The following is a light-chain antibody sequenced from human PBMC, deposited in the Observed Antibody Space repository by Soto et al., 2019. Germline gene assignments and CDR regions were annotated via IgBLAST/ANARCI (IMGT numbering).Light chain of an antibody. Sequence: QSALTQPASVSGSPGQSITISCTGTRSDVGGYNYVSWYQQHPGKAPKLMIYDVSNRPSGVSNRFSGSKSGNTASLTISGLQAEDEADYYCSSYTSSSTYVFRTGTKLTVL. CDR2: DVS. CDR1: RSDVGGYNY. J-gene: IGLJ1*01. V-gene: IGLV2-14*01. CDR3: SSYTSSSTYV.